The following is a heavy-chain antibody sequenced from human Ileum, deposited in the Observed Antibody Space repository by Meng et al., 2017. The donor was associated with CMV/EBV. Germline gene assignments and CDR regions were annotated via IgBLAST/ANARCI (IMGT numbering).Heavy chain of an antibody. J-gene: IGHJ4*02. CDR2: IGSSGVIT. Sequence: GGSLRLSCAASGLSFSTYDMTWVRQAPGKGLEWVSSIGSSGVITYYADSVKGRFTISRDNSKNTLSLQMNSLTAKDTAVYYCAKPSGGFAPFDYWGQGALVTVSS. CDR3: AKPSGGFAPFDY. D-gene: IGHD4-23*01. CDR1: GLSFSTYD. V-gene: IGHV3-23*01.